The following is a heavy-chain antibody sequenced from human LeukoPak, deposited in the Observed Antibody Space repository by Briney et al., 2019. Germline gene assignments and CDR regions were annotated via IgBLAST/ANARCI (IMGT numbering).Heavy chain of an antibody. Sequence: PSETLSLTCNVSGGSIHSNYWNWIRQSAGKGLEWIGSVYTSGRTIYNPTLKSRVTMSVDASKNLLSLKVTSVTAADTAVYYCARGGNIFWSGSYDYFDSWGQGTLVIVSS. J-gene: IGHJ4*02. CDR3: ARGGNIFWSGSYDYFDS. D-gene: IGHD3-3*01. V-gene: IGHV4-4*07. CDR2: VYTSGRT. CDR1: GGSIHSNY.